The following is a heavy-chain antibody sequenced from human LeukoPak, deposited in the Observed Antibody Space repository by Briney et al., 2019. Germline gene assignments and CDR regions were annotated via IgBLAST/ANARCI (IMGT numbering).Heavy chain of an antibody. V-gene: IGHV1-2*02. CDR1: GYTFTGYY. CDR3: ARYTWYAFDI. CDR2: INPNSGGT. Sequence: ASVKVSCKASGYTFTGYYMNWVRQAPGKGLEWMGWINPNSGGTNYAQKFQGRVTMTRDTSISTAYMELSRLRSDDTAVYYCARYTWYAFDIWGQGTMVTVSS. J-gene: IGHJ3*02. D-gene: IGHD2-15*01.